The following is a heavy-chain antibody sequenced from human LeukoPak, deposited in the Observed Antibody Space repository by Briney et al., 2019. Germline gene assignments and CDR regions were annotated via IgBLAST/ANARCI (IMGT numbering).Heavy chain of an antibody. V-gene: IGHV3-9*01. J-gene: IGHJ4*02. CDR3: AKGQIEMATIAAPDY. CDR1: GFTFDDYA. CDR2: ISWNSGSI. Sequence: GGSLRLSCAASGFTFDDYAMHWVRQTPGKGLEWVSGISWNSGSIGYADSVKGRFTISRDNSKNSLYLQMNSLRTEDTALYYCAKGQIEMATIAAPDYWGQGTLVTVSS. D-gene: IGHD5-24*01.